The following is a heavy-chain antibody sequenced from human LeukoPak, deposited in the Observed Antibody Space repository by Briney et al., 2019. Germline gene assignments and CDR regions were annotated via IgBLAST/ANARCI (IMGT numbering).Heavy chain of an antibody. Sequence: SETLSLTCAVYGGSFSGYYWSWIRKPPGKGLEWIGEINHSGSTNYNPSLKSRVTISVDTSKNQFSLKLSSVTAADTAVYYCARGGNSSGWLGDYWGQGTLVTVSS. J-gene: IGHJ4*02. CDR1: GGSFSGYY. V-gene: IGHV4-34*01. CDR2: INHSGST. CDR3: ARGGNSSGWLGDY. D-gene: IGHD6-19*01.